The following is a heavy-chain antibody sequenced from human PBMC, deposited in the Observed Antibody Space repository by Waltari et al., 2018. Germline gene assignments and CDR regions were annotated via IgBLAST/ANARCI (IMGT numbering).Heavy chain of an antibody. Sequence: QLQLQESGPGLVKPSETLSLTCTVSGGSISSSSYYWGWIRQPPGKGLEWIGSIYYSGSTSYNPSLKSRVTISVDTSKNQFSLKLSSVTAADTAVYYCARLSYYYYMDVWGKGTTVTVSS. V-gene: IGHV4-39*07. CDR2: IYYSGST. J-gene: IGHJ6*03. CDR3: ARLSYYYYMDV. CDR1: GGSISSSSYY.